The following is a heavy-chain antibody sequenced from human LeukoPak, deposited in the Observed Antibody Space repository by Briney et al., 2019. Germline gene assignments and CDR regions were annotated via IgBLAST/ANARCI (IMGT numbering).Heavy chain of an antibody. CDR2: INPNSGGT. Sequence: ASVKVSCKASGYTFTGYYMHWVRQAPGQGLEWMGWINPNSGGTNCAQKFQGRVTMTRDTSISTAYMELSRLRSDDTAVYYRASAPYCSSTSCYTPLNYWGQGTLVTVSS. CDR3: ASAPYCSSTSCYTPLNY. D-gene: IGHD2-2*02. V-gene: IGHV1-2*02. J-gene: IGHJ4*02. CDR1: GYTFTGYY.